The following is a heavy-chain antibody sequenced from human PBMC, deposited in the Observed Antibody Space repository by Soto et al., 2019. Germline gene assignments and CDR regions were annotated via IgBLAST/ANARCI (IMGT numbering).Heavy chain of an antibody. Sequence: EVQLVESGGGLVQPGRSLRLSCAASGFTFDDYAMHWVRQAPGKGLEWVSGISWNSGSIGYADSVKGRFTISRDNAKNXLXLXXNSLRAEDTALYYCAKDKANMSYYDFWSGPWGMDVWGQGTTVTVSS. CDR1: GFTFDDYA. V-gene: IGHV3-9*01. CDR2: ISWNSGSI. CDR3: AKDKANMSYYDFWSGPWGMDV. D-gene: IGHD3-3*01. J-gene: IGHJ6*02.